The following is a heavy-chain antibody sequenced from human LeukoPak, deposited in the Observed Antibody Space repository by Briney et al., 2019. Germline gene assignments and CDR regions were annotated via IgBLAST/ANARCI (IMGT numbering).Heavy chain of an antibody. CDR2: IIPIFGTA. CDR3: ARDFHVRSSSLNFDY. J-gene: IGHJ4*02. CDR1: GGTFSSYA. Sequence: SVKVSCKASGGTFSSYAISWVRQAPGQGLEWMGGIIPIFGTANYAQKFQGRVTITADESTSTAYMELSSLRSEDTAVYYCARDFHVRSSSLNFDYWGQGTLVTVSS. D-gene: IGHD6-13*01. V-gene: IGHV1-69*01.